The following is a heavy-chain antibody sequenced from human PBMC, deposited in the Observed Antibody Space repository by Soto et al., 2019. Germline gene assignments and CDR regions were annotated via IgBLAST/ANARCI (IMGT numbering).Heavy chain of an antibody. CDR1: GYTFTNYD. CDR3: ARGGSTSCYCYYYGMDV. J-gene: IGHJ6*02. CDR2: MNPNSGNT. Sequence: WASVKVSCKASGYTFTNYDINWVRQATGQGLEWMGWMNPNSGNTGYAQKFQGRVTMTRNTSISTAYMELSSLRSEDTAVYYCARGGSTSCYCYYYGMDVWGQGTTVTVSS. D-gene: IGHD2-2*01. V-gene: IGHV1-8*01.